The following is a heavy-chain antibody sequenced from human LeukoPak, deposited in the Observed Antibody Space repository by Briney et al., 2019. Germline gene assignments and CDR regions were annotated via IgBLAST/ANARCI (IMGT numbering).Heavy chain of an antibody. V-gene: IGHV3-30*02. Sequence: GGSLRLSCAASGFTFDDYTMHWVRQAPGKGLEWVAFIRYDGSNKYYADSVKGRFTISRDNSKNTLYLQMNSLRAEDTAVYYCAKDQVEWLPRGNWFDPWGQGTLVTVSS. CDR1: GFTFDDYT. J-gene: IGHJ5*02. CDR3: AKDQVEWLPRGNWFDP. D-gene: IGHD3-3*01. CDR2: IRYDGSNK.